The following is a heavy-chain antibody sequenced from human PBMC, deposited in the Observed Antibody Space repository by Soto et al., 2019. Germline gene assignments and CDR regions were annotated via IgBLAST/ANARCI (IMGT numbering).Heavy chain of an antibody. V-gene: IGHV3-33*01. J-gene: IGHJ6*02. CDR2: IWYDGSNK. D-gene: IGHD1-1*01. Sequence: LRLTSTASRSTMHSYGMHWASLVHGQGLEWVAVIWYDGSNKYYADSVKGRFTISRDNAKNSLYEQMNSPEAEDTPEYYCARDQTLERYSNWFVAYYNSYSMDCWGQVTTVTVS. CDR3: ARDQTLERYSNWFVAYYNSYSMDC. CDR1: RSTMHSYG.